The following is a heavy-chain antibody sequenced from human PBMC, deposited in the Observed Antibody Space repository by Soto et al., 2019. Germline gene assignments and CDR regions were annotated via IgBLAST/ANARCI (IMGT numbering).Heavy chain of an antibody. V-gene: IGHV1-8*01. J-gene: IGHJ4*02. CDR3: ARGYQHSGIYTGDS. Sequence: GASVKVSCKASGYTFTNYDIHWVRQATGQGREWMGWMDPYRGNTGYAQKFQGRVTMTRSTSITTAYMELSNLNYEDTAVYYCARGYQHSGIYTGDSWGQGTLVTGS. CDR2: MDPYRGNT. CDR1: GYTFTNYD. D-gene: IGHD1-26*01.